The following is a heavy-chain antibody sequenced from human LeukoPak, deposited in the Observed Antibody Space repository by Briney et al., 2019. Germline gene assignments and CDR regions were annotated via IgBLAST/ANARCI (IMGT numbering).Heavy chain of an antibody. J-gene: IGHJ4*02. Sequence: GGSLTLSCEASGFTFNSHWMNWVRQAPGKGLEWVANIKKDGSEKYYVDSVKGRFTISRDNTKTTLYLEMNSLRAEDTAVYYCVREGRNGNNPVLSFDSLGQGICHRVL. V-gene: IGHV3-7*01. CDR2: IKKDGSEK. D-gene: IGHD1-1*01. CDR3: VREGRNGNNPVLSFDS. CDR1: GFTFNSHW.